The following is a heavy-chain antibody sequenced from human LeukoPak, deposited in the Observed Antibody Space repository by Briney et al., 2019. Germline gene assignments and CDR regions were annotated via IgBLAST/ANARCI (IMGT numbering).Heavy chain of an antibody. Sequence: GGSLRLSCAASGFTFSTYWMNWVRQAPRKGLEWVSSISSSTSYIYYADSVKGRFTISRDNAKNSLHLQMNSLRAEDTAVYYCARTTYYDSSGYTTDYYYYMDVWGKGTTVTVSS. D-gene: IGHD3-22*01. J-gene: IGHJ6*03. V-gene: IGHV3-21*01. CDR1: GFTFSTYW. CDR2: ISSSTSYI. CDR3: ARTTYYDSSGYTTDYYYYMDV.